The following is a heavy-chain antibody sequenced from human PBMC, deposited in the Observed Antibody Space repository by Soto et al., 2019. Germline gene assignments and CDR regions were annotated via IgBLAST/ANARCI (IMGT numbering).Heavy chain of an antibody. J-gene: IGHJ6*02. CDR3: ARMGRVDYDILTGSRSDLYYYYGMDV. V-gene: IGHV1-18*01. CDR1: GYTFTSYG. CDR2: ISAYNGNT. D-gene: IGHD3-9*01. Sequence: GASVKVSCKASGYTFTSYGISWVRQAPGQGLEWMGWISAYNGNTNYAQKLQGRVTMTTDTSTSTAYMELRSLRSDDTAVYYCARMGRVDYDILTGSRSDLYYYYGMDVWGQGTTVTVSS.